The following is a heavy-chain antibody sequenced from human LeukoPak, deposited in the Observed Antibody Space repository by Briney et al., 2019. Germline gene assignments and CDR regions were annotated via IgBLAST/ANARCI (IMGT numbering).Heavy chain of an antibody. CDR1: GGSISSYY. D-gene: IGHD5-18*01. CDR2: IYYSGST. V-gene: IGHV4-59*01. Sequence: SETLSLTCTVSGGSISSYYWSWIRRPPGKGLEWIGYIYYSGSTNYNPSLKSRVTISVDTSKNQFSLKLSSVTAADTAVYYCARVNSYGPPYYFDYWGQGTLVTVSS. CDR3: ARVNSYGPPYYFDY. J-gene: IGHJ4*02.